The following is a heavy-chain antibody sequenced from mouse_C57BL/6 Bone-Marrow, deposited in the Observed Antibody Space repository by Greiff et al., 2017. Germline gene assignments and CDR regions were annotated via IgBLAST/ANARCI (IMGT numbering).Heavy chain of an antibody. CDR2: IYPRSGNT. J-gene: IGHJ4*01. V-gene: IGHV1-81*01. Sequence: VQLQQSGAELARPGASVKLSCKASGYTFTSYGISWVKQRTGQGLEWIGEIYPRSGNTYYNEKFKGKATLNADKSSRTAYMELRSLTSEDSAVYFCARLGGFRAMDYWGQGTSVTVSS. CDR3: ARLGGFRAMDY. CDR1: GYTFTSYG.